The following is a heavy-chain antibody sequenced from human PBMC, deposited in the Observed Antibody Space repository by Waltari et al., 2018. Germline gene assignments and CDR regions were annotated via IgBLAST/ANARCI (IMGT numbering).Heavy chain of an antibody. D-gene: IGHD3-10*01. V-gene: IGHV4-34*01. J-gene: IGHJ4*02. CDR3: ARGYGSGSYLPYFDY. CDR1: GGSFSGYY. CDR2: INHSGST. Sequence: QVQLQQWGAGLLKPSETLSLTCAVYGGSFSGYYWSWIRQPPWKGLEWIGEINHSGSTNYNPSLKSRVTISVDTSKNQFSLKLSSVTAADTAVYYCARGYGSGSYLPYFDYWGQGTLVTVSS.